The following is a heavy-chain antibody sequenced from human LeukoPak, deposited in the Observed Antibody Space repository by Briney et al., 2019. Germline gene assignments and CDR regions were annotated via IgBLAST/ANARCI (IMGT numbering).Heavy chain of an antibody. J-gene: IGHJ4*02. CDR2: ISYDGSNK. D-gene: IGHD3-16*01. CDR3: AKRHYDYVWGSYPFDY. Sequence: GGSLRLSCAASGFTFSSYGMHWVRQAPGKGLEWVAVISYDGSNKYYADSVKGRFTISRDNSKNTLYLQMNSLRAEDTAVYYCAKRHYDYVWGSYPFDYWGQGTLVTVSS. CDR1: GFTFSSYG. V-gene: IGHV3-30*18.